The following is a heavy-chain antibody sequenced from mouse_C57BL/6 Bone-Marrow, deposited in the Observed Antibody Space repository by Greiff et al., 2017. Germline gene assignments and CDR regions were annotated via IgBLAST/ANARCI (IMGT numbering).Heavy chain of an antibody. V-gene: IGHV1-47*01. Sequence: QVQLKQSGAELVQPGASVKMSCKASGYTFTTYPIEWMKQNHGKSLEWIGNFHPYNDDTKYNEKFKGKATLTVEKSSSTVYLELSRLTSDGSAVYYCARGGNYGGYYFDDWGKGTTLTVSS. J-gene: IGHJ2*01. D-gene: IGHD2-1*01. CDR2: FHPYNDDT. CDR1: GYTFTTYP. CDR3: ARGGNYGGYYFDD.